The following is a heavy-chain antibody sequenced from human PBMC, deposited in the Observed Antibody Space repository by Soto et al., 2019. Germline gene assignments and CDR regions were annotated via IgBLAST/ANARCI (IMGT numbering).Heavy chain of an antibody. V-gene: IGHV3-30*03. CDR3: APSPPTGDHRLDP. CDR2: ISYDGSNK. CDR1: GFTFSSYG. D-gene: IGHD7-27*01. Sequence: GGSLRLSCAASGFTFSSYGMHWVSQVPGKGLEWVAVISYDGSNKYYADSVKGRFTISRDNSKNTLYLQMNSLRAEDTAVYYCAPSPPTGDHRLDPWGQGTLVTVSS. J-gene: IGHJ5*02.